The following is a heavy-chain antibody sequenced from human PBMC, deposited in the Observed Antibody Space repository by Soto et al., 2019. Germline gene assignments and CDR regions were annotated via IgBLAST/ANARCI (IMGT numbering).Heavy chain of an antibody. CDR2: TYYRSKWYN. Sequence: PSQTLSLTCAISVYSVSSDRAAWNWIIQSPSRGLEWLGRTYYRSKWYNDYAVSVKSRITISADTSNNQFSLRLNSVTPEDTAVYYCAREGFLSIYSEYSWYDPWGQGTLVTVSS. D-gene: IGHD3-3*01. V-gene: IGHV6-1*01. CDR3: AREGFLSIYSEYSWYDP. J-gene: IGHJ5*02. CDR1: VYSVSSDRAA.